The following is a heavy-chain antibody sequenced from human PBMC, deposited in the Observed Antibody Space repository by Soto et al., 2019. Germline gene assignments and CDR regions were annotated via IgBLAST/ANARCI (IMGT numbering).Heavy chain of an antibody. V-gene: IGHV4-30-4*01. CDR2: IYYSGST. CDR3: ARQYGDYDLNWFDP. J-gene: IGHJ5*02. D-gene: IGHD4-17*01. Sequence: PSETLSLTCTVSGASISSGDYFWSWIRQSPGKGLEWIGYIYYSGSTYYNPSLKSRVTISVDTSKSQFSLKLSSVTAADTAVYYCARQYGDYDLNWFDPWGQGTLVTVSS. CDR1: GASISSGDYF.